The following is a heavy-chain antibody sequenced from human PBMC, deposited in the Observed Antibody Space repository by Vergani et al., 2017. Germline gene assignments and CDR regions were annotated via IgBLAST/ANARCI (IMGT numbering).Heavy chain of an antibody. D-gene: IGHD3-16*01. V-gene: IGHV3-30*02. CDR2: IQFDGSNQ. CDR3: AKHFKGWGIDY. J-gene: IGHJ4*02. CDR1: GFPLSNYD. Sequence: VQLVESGGGVVQRGGSLRLSCATSGFPLSNYDMQWIRQGPGKGLEFVAFIQFDGSNQYYADSVKGRFTLSRDFSKNTLYLQMNSLRTDDTATYYCAKHFKGWGIDYWGQGTQVIVSS.